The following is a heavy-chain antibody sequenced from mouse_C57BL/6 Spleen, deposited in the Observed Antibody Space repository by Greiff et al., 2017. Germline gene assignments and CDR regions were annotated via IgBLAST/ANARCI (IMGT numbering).Heavy chain of an antibody. V-gene: IGHV3-6*01. J-gene: IGHJ1*03. Sequence: VQLQQSGPGLVKPSQSLSLTCSVTGYSITSGYYWNWIRQFPGNKLEWMGYISYDGSNNYNPSLKNRISITRDTSKNQFFLKLNSVTTEDTATYYCANNYGSSYGYFDVWGTGTTVTVSS. CDR2: ISYDGSN. CDR3: ANNYGSSYGYFDV. CDR1: GYSITSGYY. D-gene: IGHD1-1*01.